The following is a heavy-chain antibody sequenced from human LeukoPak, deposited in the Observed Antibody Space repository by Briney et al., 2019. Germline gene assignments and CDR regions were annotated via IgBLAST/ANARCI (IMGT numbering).Heavy chain of an antibody. CDR2: IYSSGSS. V-gene: IGHV4-4*09. CDR1: GGSISSYY. CDR3: ARHQYYYDYFDY. Sequence: PSETLSLTCTVSGGSISSYYWSWIRKPPGKGLEWIGYIYSSGSSDYNPSLKSRVTISVDTPKNQFSLNLSSVTAADTAVYYCARHQYYYDYFDYCGQGTLVTVSS. D-gene: IGHD2/OR15-2a*01. J-gene: IGHJ4*02.